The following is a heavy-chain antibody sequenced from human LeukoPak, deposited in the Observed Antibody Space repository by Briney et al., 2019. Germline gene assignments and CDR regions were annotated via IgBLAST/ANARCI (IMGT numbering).Heavy chain of an antibody. CDR3: ARASGEWIVALDY. D-gene: IGHD3-16*01. V-gene: IGHV3-21*01. J-gene: IGHJ4*02. CDR1: GFSFSYYS. CDR2: ISSSGDYI. Sequence: PGGSLRLSCAASGFSFSYYSMNWVRQAPGKGLEWVSSISSSGDYIYNADSLKGRFTISRDNAKNSLYLQMNSLRVEDTAVYYCARASGEWIVALDYWGQGTLVTVSS.